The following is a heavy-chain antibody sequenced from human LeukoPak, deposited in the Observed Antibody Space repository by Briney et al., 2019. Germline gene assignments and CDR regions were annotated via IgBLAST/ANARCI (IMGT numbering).Heavy chain of an antibody. J-gene: IGHJ4*02. CDR2: INPNSGGT. Sequence: ASVKVSCKASGYTFTGYYMHWVRQAPGQGLEWMGWINPNSGGTNYAQKFQGRVTITADKSTSTAYMELSSLRSEDTAVYYCARDGTAMVYDYWGQGTLVTVSS. CDR1: GYTFTGYY. D-gene: IGHD5-18*01. V-gene: IGHV1-2*02. CDR3: ARDGTAMVYDY.